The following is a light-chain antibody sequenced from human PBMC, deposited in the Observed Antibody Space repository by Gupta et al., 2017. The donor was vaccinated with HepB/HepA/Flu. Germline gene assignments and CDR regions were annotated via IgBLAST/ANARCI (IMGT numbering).Light chain of an antibody. CDR3: QQYDRTLLT. CDR2: WAS. J-gene: IGKJ4*01. Sequence: DIVMTQSPDPLAVSLGERATINCKSSQSVLYSSNNKNYLAWYQQKPGQPPKLLIYWASTREAGVPDRFSGSGSGKDFTLTISSLQAEDGAVYYCQQYDRTLLTFGGGTKVEIK. V-gene: IGKV4-1*01. CDR1: QSVLYSSNNKNY.